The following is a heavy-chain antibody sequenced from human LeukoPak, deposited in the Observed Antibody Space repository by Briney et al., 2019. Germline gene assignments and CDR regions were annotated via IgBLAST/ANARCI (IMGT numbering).Heavy chain of an antibody. J-gene: IGHJ4*02. CDR3: ARGSLTTVTIPFDY. D-gene: IGHD4-17*01. CDR2: IYYSGST. V-gene: IGHV4-59*01. Sequence: TSETLSLTCTVSGGSISSYYWSWIRQPPGKGLEWIGYIYYSGSTNYNPSLKSRVTISVDTSKNQFSLKLSSVTAADTAVYYCARGSLTTVTIPFDYWGQGTLVTVSS. CDR1: GGSISSYY.